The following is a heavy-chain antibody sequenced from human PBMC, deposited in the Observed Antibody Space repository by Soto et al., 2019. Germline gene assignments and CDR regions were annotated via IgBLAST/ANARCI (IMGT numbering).Heavy chain of an antibody. D-gene: IGHD2-15*01. CDR2: ISGSGGST. CDR3: AKDDPMVVAATPNLH. V-gene: IGHV3-23*01. CDR1: GFTFSSYA. Sequence: EVQLLESGGGLVQPGGTLRLSCAASGFTFSSYAMSWVRQAPGKGLEWVSAISGSGGSTYCADSVKGRFTISRDNSKNTLYLQMNSLRAEDTAVYYCAKDDPMVVAATPNLHWGQGTLVTVSS. J-gene: IGHJ4*02.